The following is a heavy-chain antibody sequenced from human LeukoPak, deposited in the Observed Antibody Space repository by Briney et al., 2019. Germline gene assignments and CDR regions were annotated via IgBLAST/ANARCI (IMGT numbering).Heavy chain of an antibody. Sequence: GGSLRLSCAASGFTFSSYSMNWVRQAPGKGLEWVSSISSSSSYIYYADSVKGRFTISRDNAKNSLYLQMNSLRAEDTAVYYCARDTELLCAFDIWGQGTMVTVSS. CDR2: ISSSSSYI. CDR1: GFTFSSYS. J-gene: IGHJ3*02. V-gene: IGHV3-21*01. CDR3: ARDTELLCAFDI. D-gene: IGHD3-10*01.